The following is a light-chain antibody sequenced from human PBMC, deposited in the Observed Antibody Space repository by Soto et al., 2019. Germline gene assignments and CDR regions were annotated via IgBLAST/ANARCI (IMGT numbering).Light chain of an antibody. CDR2: EVS. V-gene: IGLV2-14*01. CDR1: SSDVGGYNY. Sequence: QSALTQPASVSGSPGQSITISCAGTSSDVGGYNYVSWYQQHPGKAPKLIIFEVSNRPSGVSNRFSASKSANTASLTISGLQTEDEADYFCSSYTSSNTYVFGTGTKVTV. J-gene: IGLJ1*01. CDR3: SSYTSSNTYV.